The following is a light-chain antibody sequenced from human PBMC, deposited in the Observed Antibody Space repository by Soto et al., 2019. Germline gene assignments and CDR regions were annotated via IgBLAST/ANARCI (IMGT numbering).Light chain of an antibody. CDR2: DAS. Sequence: EIVLTQSPATLSLSPGERATLSCRASQSVSSYLAWYQQKPGQAPRLLIYDASNMATGIPSRFSGSGSGTVFTLTISSLVPEDFAVYYCQQRSNGPWTFGKGTKVEIK. CDR1: QSVSSY. J-gene: IGKJ1*01. V-gene: IGKV3-11*01. CDR3: QQRSNGPWT.